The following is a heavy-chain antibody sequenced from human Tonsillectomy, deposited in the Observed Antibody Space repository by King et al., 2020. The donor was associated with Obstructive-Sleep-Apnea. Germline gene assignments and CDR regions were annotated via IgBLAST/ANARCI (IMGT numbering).Heavy chain of an antibody. Sequence: QLQESGPGLVKPSETLSLTCTVSGGSISNYYWSWIRHPPGKGLEWIGYMYYSGNTNFNPSLKSRVTTSADTSKIQFSLGLSSVTAADTAVYYCARHRGVEDYGGYGDYFDYWGQGTLVTVSS. V-gene: IGHV4-59*08. CDR3: ARHRGVEDYGGYGDYFDY. CDR1: GGSISNYY. J-gene: IGHJ4*02. D-gene: IGHD5-12*01. CDR2: MYYSGNT.